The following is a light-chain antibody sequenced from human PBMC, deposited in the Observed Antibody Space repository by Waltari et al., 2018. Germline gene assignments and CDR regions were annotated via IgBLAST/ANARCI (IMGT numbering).Light chain of an antibody. Sequence: DIVMTQSPDSLAVPLGERATINCKSSETILFNSNNKNYLAWDQQKAGQPPKLLVYWASTRESGVPDRFSGSGSGTDFTLTISSLQAEDVAVYYCQQYYTVSRTFGQGTRVEIK. CDR3: QQYYTVSRT. CDR1: ETILFNSNNKNY. J-gene: IGKJ1*01. CDR2: WAS. V-gene: IGKV4-1*01.